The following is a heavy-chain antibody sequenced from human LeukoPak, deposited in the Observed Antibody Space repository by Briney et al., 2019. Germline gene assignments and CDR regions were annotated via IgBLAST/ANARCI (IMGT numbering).Heavy chain of an antibody. Sequence: TGGSLRLSCVASGFTFGSYWMHWVRQAPGKGPAWVSRISGDGGTYYADSVKVRFTISRDNAKNTLYLQMNSLRAEDTAVYYCARDLVSGSGSYGHWGQGTLVTVSS. J-gene: IGHJ4*02. CDR2: ISGDGGT. D-gene: IGHD3-10*01. CDR3: ARDLVSGSGSYGH. CDR1: GFTFGSYW. V-gene: IGHV3-74*01.